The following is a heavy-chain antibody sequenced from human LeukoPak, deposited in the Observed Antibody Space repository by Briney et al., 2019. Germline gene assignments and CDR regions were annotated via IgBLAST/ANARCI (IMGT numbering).Heavy chain of an antibody. Sequence: ASVKVSCKASGYTFTSYGFSWVRQAPGQGLEWMGWISAYNGNTNYAQKLQGRVTMTTDTSTTTAYMELRSLRSDDTAVYYCARDLSHRYNYDSRGYYILFDHWGQGTLVTVSS. CDR3: ARDLSHRYNYDSRGYYILFDH. CDR1: GYTFTSYG. J-gene: IGHJ4*02. D-gene: IGHD3-22*01. CDR2: ISAYNGNT. V-gene: IGHV1-18*01.